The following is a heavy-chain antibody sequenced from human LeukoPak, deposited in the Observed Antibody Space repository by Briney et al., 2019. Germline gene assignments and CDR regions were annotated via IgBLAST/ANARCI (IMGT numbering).Heavy chain of an antibody. CDR1: GGTFSSYA. CDR2: IIPIFGTA. D-gene: IGHD4-17*01. J-gene: IGHJ4*02. CDR3: ARGVSPYGDLSGFDY. Sequence: ASVKVSCKASGGTFSSYAISWVRQAPGQGLEWMGGIIPIFGTANYAQKFQGRVTITADESTSTAYMELSSLRSEDTAVYYCARGVSPYGDLSGFDYWGQGTLVTVSS. V-gene: IGHV1-69*13.